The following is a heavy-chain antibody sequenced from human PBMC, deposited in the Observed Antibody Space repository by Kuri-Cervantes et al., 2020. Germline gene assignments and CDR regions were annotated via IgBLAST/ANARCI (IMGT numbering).Heavy chain of an antibody. CDR1: GFTFSSYS. V-gene: IGHV3-30*18. CDR2: ISYDGSNK. CDR3: AKDYCSGGSCMFDY. D-gene: IGHD2-15*01. J-gene: IGHJ4*02. Sequence: GGSLRLSCAASGFTFSSYSMNWVRQAPGKGLEWVAVISYDGSNKYYADSVKGRFTISRDNSKNTLYLQMNSLRPEDTAVYYCAKDYCSGGSCMFDYWGQGTLVTVSS.